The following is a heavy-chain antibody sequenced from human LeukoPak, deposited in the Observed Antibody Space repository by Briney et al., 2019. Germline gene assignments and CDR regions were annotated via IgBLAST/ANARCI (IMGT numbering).Heavy chain of an antibody. CDR2: FSHSENT. CDR3: ARDYSSPHCAGDCYNP. CDR1: GGSISSGYY. D-gene: IGHD2-21*01. J-gene: IGHJ5*02. V-gene: IGHV4-30-2*01. Sequence: PSETLSLTCTVSGGSISSGYYWSWIRQAPGKGLEWIGYFSHSENTDYNPSLKSRVTISVDRSKNQFSLKLTSVTAADTAVYYCARDYSSPHCAGDCYNPWGQGTLVTVSS.